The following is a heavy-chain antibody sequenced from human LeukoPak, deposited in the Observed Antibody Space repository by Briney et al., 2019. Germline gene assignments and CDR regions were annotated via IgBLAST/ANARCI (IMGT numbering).Heavy chain of an antibody. D-gene: IGHD1-26*01. CDR3: AARSSGNPYF. CDR2: IKQDGSEK. V-gene: IGHV3-7*03. Sequence: GGSLRLSCTASGLTLSNYWMIWVRQAPGKGLQWVAKIKQDGSEKYYVDSVKGRFTISRDNAENSLYLQMNSLRVEDTAVYYCAARSSGNPYFWGQGTLVTVCS. CDR1: GLTLSNYW. J-gene: IGHJ4*02.